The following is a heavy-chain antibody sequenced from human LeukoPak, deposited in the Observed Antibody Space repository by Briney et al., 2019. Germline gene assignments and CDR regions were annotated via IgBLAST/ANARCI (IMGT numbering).Heavy chain of an antibody. Sequence: ASVKVSCKASGYTFTSYGISWVRQAPGQGLEWMAWISAYSGNTNYAQNLQGRVTLTTETSTSTAYMELRSLRSDDTAVYHCARDVWPYCGRPNCYLVSDPWGQGTLVTVSS. CDR1: GYTFTSYG. V-gene: IGHV1-18*01. J-gene: IGHJ5*02. CDR2: ISAYSGNT. CDR3: ARDVWPYCGRPNCYLVSDP. D-gene: IGHD2-2*01.